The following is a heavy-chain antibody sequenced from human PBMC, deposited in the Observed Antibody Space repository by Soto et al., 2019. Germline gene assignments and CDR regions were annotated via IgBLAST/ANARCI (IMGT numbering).Heavy chain of an antibody. CDR1: GGSITTGGYY. CDR3: ARNKCSGGSCYSWSLDY. J-gene: IGHJ4*02. V-gene: IGHV4-31*03. D-gene: IGHD2-15*01. Sequence: QVQLQESGPGLVKPSEALSLTCTVSGGSITTGGYYWSWIRQLPGKGLEWIGHRYYSESTYYNPSLKSRVSISLYTSKDQFALKLSFVAAADTAMYYCARNKCSGGSCYSWSLDYWGQGTPVTVSS. CDR2: RYYSEST.